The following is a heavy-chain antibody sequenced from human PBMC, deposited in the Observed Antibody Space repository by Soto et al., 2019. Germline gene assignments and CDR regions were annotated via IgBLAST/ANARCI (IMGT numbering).Heavy chain of an antibody. Sequence: PGGSLRLSCAASGFTFSDYYMSWIRQAPGKGLEWVSYISSSASTTEYADSVKGRFTISRDNAKNTLYLQMSSLRAEDTAVYYCAKDLSGWPSFPYNWFDPWGQGTLVTVSS. D-gene: IGHD6-19*01. CDR3: AKDLSGWPSFPYNWFDP. V-gene: IGHV3-11*01. CDR2: ISSSASTT. CDR1: GFTFSDYY. J-gene: IGHJ5*02.